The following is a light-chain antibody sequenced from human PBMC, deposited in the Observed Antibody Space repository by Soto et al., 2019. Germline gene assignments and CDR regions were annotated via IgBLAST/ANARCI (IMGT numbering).Light chain of an antibody. CDR2: GAS. J-gene: IGKJ1*01. V-gene: IGKV3-20*01. CDR1: QSVSGTY. Sequence: EIVLTQSPGTLSLSPGERATLSCRASQSVSGTYLVWYQQKPGQAPRLLIYGASTRATGIPDRFSGSGSATDFTLTISRLEPEDFAVYYCQQYGRSPGTFGQGTKVDIK. CDR3: QQYGRSPGT.